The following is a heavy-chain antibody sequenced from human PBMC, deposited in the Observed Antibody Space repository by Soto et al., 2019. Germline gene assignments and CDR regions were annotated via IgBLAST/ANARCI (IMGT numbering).Heavy chain of an antibody. V-gene: IGHV4-34*01. Sequence: PSETLSLTCAVYSGSFSGYYWSWIRQPPGKGLEWIGEINHSGSTNYNPSLKSRVTISVDTSKNQFSLKLSSVTAADTAVYYCARKAGYYYVAGSFDYWGQGTLVTVSS. CDR1: SGSFSGYY. CDR2: INHSGST. J-gene: IGHJ4*02. CDR3: ARKAGYYYVAGSFDY. D-gene: IGHD3-22*01.